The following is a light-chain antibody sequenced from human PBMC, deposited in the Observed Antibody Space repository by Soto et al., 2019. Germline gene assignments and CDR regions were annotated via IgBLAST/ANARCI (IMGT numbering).Light chain of an antibody. CDR1: SSNIGAGYD. CDR2: GNS. V-gene: IGLV1-40*01. CDR3: QSYDSSLSAL. Sequence: QSVLTQPPSVSGAPGQRVTISCTGSSSNIGAGYDVHWYQQLPGTAPKLLIYGNSNRPSGVPDRFSGSKSGTSASLAITGLQAEDEADYYCQSYDSSLSALFGGGTKLTVX. J-gene: IGLJ3*02.